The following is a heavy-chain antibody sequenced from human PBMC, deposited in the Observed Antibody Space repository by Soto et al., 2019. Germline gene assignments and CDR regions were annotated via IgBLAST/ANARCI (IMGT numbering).Heavy chain of an antibody. Sequence: PGGSLRLSCAASRFTFSSYAMHWVRQAPGKGLEWVAVISDDGSSEYYADSVRGRFTISRDNSKSSRYLQMDSLRADDTALYFGAGGAHTGVTTTGSENWGQGTLVTVAS. CDR3: AGGAHTGVTTTGSEN. CDR1: RFTFSSYA. V-gene: IGHV3-30*03. CDR2: ISDDGSSE. J-gene: IGHJ4*02. D-gene: IGHD1-26*01.